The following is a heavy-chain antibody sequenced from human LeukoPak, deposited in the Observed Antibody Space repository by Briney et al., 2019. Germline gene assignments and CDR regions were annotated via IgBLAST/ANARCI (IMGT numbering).Heavy chain of an antibody. CDR1: GFTFSSYA. Sequence: PGGSLRLSCAASGFTFSSYAMHWVRQAPGKGLEWVAVISYDGSNKYYADSVKGRFTISRDNSKNTLYLQMNSLRAEDTAVYYCAREGETNLYYYDSSGYSFGYWGQGTLVTVSS. CDR3: AREGETNLYYYDSSGYSFGY. J-gene: IGHJ4*02. CDR2: ISYDGSNK. V-gene: IGHV3-30*04. D-gene: IGHD3-22*01.